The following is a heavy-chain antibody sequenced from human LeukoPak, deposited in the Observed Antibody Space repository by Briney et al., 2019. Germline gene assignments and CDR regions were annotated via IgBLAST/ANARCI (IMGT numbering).Heavy chain of an antibody. CDR3: ARDRAATPPGFDP. CDR2: INPSGGST. V-gene: IGHV1-46*01. D-gene: IGHD2-15*01. J-gene: IGHJ5*02. Sequence: ASVKVSCKASGGTFSSYAISWVRQAPGQGLEWMGIINPSGGSTSYAQKFQGRVTMTRDMSTSTVYMELSSLRSEDTAVYYCARDRAATPPGFDPWGQGTLVTVSS. CDR1: GGTFSSYA.